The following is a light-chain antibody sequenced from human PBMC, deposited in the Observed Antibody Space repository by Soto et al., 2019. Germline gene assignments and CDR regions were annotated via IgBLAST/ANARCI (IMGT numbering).Light chain of an antibody. V-gene: IGLV2-11*01. CDR3: CSFAGVSTLDV. Sequence: QSALTQPRSVSGSPGQSVTISCTGTNSDVGGYNYVSWYQQHPGKAPKRMIYDVSQRPSEVPDRFSGSKSGKTASLTISGLQAEDEGNYYCCSFAGVSTLDVFVTVTKVTV. CDR2: DVS. CDR1: NSDVGGYNY. J-gene: IGLJ1*01.